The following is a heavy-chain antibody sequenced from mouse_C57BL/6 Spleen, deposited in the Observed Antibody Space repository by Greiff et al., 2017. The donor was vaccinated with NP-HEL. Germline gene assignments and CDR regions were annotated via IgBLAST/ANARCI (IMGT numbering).Heavy chain of an antibody. CDR1: GFTFSDSG. Sequence: EVQLVESGGGLVKPGGSLKLSCAASGFTFSDSGMHWVRQAPEKGLEWVAYISSGSSTLYYADTVKGRFTISRDNAKNTLFLQMTSLRSEDTAMYYCARKAMDYWGQGTSVTVSS. CDR2: ISSGSSTL. CDR3: ARKAMDY. V-gene: IGHV5-17*01. J-gene: IGHJ4*01.